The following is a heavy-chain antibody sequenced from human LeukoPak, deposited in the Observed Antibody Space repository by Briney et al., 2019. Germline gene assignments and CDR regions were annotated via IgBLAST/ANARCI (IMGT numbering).Heavy chain of an antibody. D-gene: IGHD1-26*01. J-gene: IGHJ6*03. Sequence: ASVKVSCKASGYTFTGYYMHWVRQAPGQGLEWMGWITPSSGGTNYAQKFQGRVTMTRDTSISTAYMELSRLRSDDTAVYYCARDPSGSYQYYYYYMDVWGKGTTVTVSS. CDR3: ARDPSGSYQYYYYYMDV. CDR2: ITPSSGGT. CDR1: GYTFTGYY. V-gene: IGHV1-2*02.